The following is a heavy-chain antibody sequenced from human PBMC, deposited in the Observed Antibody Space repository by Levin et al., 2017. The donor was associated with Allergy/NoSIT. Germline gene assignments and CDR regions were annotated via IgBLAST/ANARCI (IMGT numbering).Heavy chain of an antibody. Sequence: SETLSLTCTVSGGSISTSRYYWGWIRQPPGKGLEWIGTIYHSGATYYTPSLKSRVTLSVDTSKNQFSLQLSSVTAADTAVYYCARVLRVGGYYGSGSPNWFDPWGQGTLVTVSS. V-gene: IGHV4-39*07. D-gene: IGHD3-10*01. J-gene: IGHJ5*02. CDR2: IYHSGAT. CDR1: GGSISTSRYY. CDR3: ARVLRVGGYYGSGSPNWFDP.